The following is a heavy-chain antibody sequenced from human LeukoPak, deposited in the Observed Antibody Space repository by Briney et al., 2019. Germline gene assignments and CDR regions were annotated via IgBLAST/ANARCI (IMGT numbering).Heavy chain of an antibody. CDR2: ISSSSSYI. Sequence: GGSLRLSCAASGFTFSSHWMSWVRQAPGKGLEWVSSISSSSSYIYYADSVKGRFTISRDNAKNSLYLQMNSLRAEDTAVYYCARDLLGWELHYFDYWGQGTLVTVSS. J-gene: IGHJ4*02. V-gene: IGHV3-21*01. CDR3: ARDLLGWELHYFDY. CDR1: GFTFSSHW. D-gene: IGHD1-26*01.